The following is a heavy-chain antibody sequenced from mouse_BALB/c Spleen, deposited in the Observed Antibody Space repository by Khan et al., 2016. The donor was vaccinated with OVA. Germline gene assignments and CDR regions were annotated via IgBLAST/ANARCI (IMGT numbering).Heavy chain of an antibody. CDR3: ARSPYGNFAY. V-gene: IGHV5-9-3*01. J-gene: IGHJ3*01. D-gene: IGHD2-1*01. Sequence: EVELVESGGGLVKPGGSLKLSCAASGFTFSTYAMSWVRQTPEKRLEWVATISSDGDYPSFPANVTGRFTISRDNAKNTLCLQMISLRSEDTAMYYCARSPYGNFAYWGQGTLVTVSA. CDR1: GFTFSTYA. CDR2: ISSDGDYP.